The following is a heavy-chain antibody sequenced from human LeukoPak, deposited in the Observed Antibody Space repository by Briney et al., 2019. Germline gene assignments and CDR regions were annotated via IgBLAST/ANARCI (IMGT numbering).Heavy chain of an antibody. CDR1: GYTFTSYY. CDR3: ARNYCSGGSCYPSHFDY. V-gene: IGHV1-46*01. J-gene: IGHJ4*02. CDR2: INPSGGST. D-gene: IGHD2-15*01. Sequence: ASVTVSCKASGYTFTSYYMHWVRQAPGQGLEWMGIINPSGGSTSYAQKFQGRVTMTRDTSTSTVYMELSSLRSEDTAVYYCARNYCSGGSCYPSHFDYWGQGTLVTVSS.